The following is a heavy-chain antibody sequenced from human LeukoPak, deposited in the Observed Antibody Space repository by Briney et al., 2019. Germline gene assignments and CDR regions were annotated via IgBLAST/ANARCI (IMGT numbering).Heavy chain of an antibody. Sequence: ASVKVSCKASGYTFTGYYMHWVRQAPGQGLEWMGWINPNSGGTNYAQKFQGRVTMTRDTSISTAYMELSRLRSDDTAVHYCASRYCSSTSCPEPTGFDPWGQGTLVTVSS. CDR3: ASRYCSSTSCPEPTGFDP. V-gene: IGHV1-2*02. CDR1: GYTFTGYY. CDR2: INPNSGGT. J-gene: IGHJ5*02. D-gene: IGHD2-2*01.